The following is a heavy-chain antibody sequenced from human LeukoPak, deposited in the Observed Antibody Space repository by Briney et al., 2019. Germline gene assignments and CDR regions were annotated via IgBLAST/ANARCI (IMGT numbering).Heavy chain of an antibody. J-gene: IGHJ4*02. CDR3: AGNYYGLGSYADFDH. CDR2: IKQDGSEK. Sequence: PGGSLRLSCAASGFTFSSYWMSWVRQAPGKGLEWVANIKQDGSEKYYVDSVKGRFTISRDNAKNSLYLQMNSLRAEDTAVYYCAGNYYGLGSYADFDHWGQGTLVTVSS. V-gene: IGHV3-7*01. D-gene: IGHD3-10*01. CDR1: GFTFSSYW.